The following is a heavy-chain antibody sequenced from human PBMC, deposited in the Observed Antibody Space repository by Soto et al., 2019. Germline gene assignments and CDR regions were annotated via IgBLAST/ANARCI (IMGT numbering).Heavy chain of an antibody. Sequence: QVQLVQSGAEVKKPGASVKVSGRASGSTFTSYGISWVRQAPGQGLEWMGWIRVHNGNKKYAQKLQGRVTMTTDTSTSTAYMELRSLRSDDTAVYYCAREPNYFDYWGQGTLVTVSS. V-gene: IGHV1-18*01. CDR2: IRVHNGNK. CDR3: AREPNYFDY. J-gene: IGHJ4*02. CDR1: GSTFTSYG.